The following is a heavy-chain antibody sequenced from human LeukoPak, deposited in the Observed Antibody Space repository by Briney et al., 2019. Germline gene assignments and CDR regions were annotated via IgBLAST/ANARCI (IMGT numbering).Heavy chain of an antibody. J-gene: IGHJ6*03. CDR2: IYTSGST. Sequence: SETLSLTCTVSGGSISSGSYYWSWIRQPAGKGLEWIGRIYTSGSTNYNPSLKSRVTISVDTSKNQFSLKLSSVTAADTAIYYCARGNMWDYRRYYYYMDVWGKGTTVTVSS. V-gene: IGHV4-61*02. CDR1: GGSISSGSYY. D-gene: IGHD4-11*01. CDR3: ARGNMWDYRRYYYYMDV.